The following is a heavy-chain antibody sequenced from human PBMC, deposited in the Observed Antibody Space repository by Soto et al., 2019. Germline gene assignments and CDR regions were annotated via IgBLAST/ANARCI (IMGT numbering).Heavy chain of an antibody. CDR3: AADLPGHGGGYEFDY. CDR2: IKSKDDGGTT. Sequence: ETLSLTCAVYGGSFSGYYWSWVRQAPGKGLEWVGRIKSKDDGGTTDYAAPVKGRFTISRDDSKNTVYLQMNSLRTEDTALYYCAADLPGHGGGYEFDYWGQGTPVTVSS. J-gene: IGHJ4*01. V-gene: IGHV3-15*07. D-gene: IGHD2-15*01. CDR1: GGSFSGYY.